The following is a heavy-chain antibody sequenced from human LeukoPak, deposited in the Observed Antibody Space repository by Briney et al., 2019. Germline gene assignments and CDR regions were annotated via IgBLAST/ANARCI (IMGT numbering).Heavy chain of an antibody. Sequence: SETLSLTCTVSGGSISSYYWSWIRQPAGKGLEWIGRIYTSGSTNYNPSLKSRVTMSVDTSKNQFSLKLSSVTAADTAVYYCAREGVRKTYYYYGMDVWGQGTTVTVSS. V-gene: IGHV4-4*07. CDR1: GGSISSYY. J-gene: IGHJ6*02. CDR2: IYTSGST. D-gene: IGHD3-10*01. CDR3: AREGVRKTYYYYGMDV.